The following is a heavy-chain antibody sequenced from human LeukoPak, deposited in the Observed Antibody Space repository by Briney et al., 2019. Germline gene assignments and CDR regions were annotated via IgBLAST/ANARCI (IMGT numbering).Heavy chain of an antibody. V-gene: IGHV3-23*01. J-gene: IGHJ4*02. CDR1: GFTFSSNA. CDR3: AKDGKTRNWNYFQAKPVY. CDR2: ISGSGGST. D-gene: IGHD1-7*01. Sequence: GGSLRLSCAASGFTFSSNAMSWVRQAPGKGLEWVSSISGSGGSTNYADSVKGRFTISRDNSKNTLYLQMNSLRAEDTAVYYCAKDGKTRNWNYFQAKPVYWGQGTLVTVSS.